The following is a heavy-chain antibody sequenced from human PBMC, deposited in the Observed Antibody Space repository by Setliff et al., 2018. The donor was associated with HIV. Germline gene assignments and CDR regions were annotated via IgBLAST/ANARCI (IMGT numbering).Heavy chain of an antibody. D-gene: IGHD2-15*01. J-gene: IGHJ3*02. CDR1: GVSIVSGGFY. V-gene: IGHV4-31*03. CDR3: ARDLHANYHVVDI. Sequence: SETLSLTRSVSGVSIVSGGFYFSWIRHHPGKGLEWIGTVYYTGKTYYNPSLQSRLTMSADTSKNQLYLKINSVTAADTAVYFCARDLHANYHVVDIWGPGTMVTVSS. CDR2: VYYTGKT.